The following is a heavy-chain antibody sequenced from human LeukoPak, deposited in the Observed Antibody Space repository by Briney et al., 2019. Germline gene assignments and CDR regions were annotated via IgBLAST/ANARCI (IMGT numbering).Heavy chain of an antibody. V-gene: IGHV4-31*03. CDR3: ASATSDYYGSGSYYKFPYYYYGMDV. D-gene: IGHD3-10*01. CDR2: IYYSGST. CDR1: GGSISSGGYY. Sequence: SQTLSLTCTVSGGSISSGGYYWSWIRQHPGKGLEWIGYIYYSGSTYYNPSLKSRVTISVDTSKNQFSLRLSSVTAADTAVYYCASATSDYYGSGSYYKFPYYYYGMDVWGKGTTVTVSS. J-gene: IGHJ6*04.